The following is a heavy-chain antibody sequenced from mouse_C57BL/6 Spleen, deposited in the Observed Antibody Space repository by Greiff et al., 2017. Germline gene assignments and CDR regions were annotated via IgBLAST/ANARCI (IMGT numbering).Heavy chain of an antibody. CDR2: INYDGSST. CDR1: GFTFSDYY. J-gene: IGHJ4*01. Sequence: EVKLMESEGGLVQPGSSMKLSCTASGFTFSDYYMAWVRQVPEKGLEWVANINYDGSSTYYLDSLKSRFIISRDNAKNILYLQMSSLKSEDTATYYCAREGDGAHAMDYWVQGTSVTVSS. D-gene: IGHD1-1*02. CDR3: AREGDGAHAMDY. V-gene: IGHV5-16*01.